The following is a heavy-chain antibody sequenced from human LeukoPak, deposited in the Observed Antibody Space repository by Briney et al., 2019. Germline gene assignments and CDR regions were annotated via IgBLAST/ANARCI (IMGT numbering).Heavy chain of an antibody. Sequence: SETLSLTCTVSGGSISSYYWSWIRQPPGKGLEWIGYTYYSGSTNYNPSLKSRVTISVDTSKNQFSLKLSSVTAADTAVYYCARVTGGSGSILSWGRDYYYGMDVWGQGTTVTVSS. J-gene: IGHJ6*02. CDR1: GGSISSYY. V-gene: IGHV4-59*01. CDR2: TYYSGST. D-gene: IGHD3-10*01. CDR3: ARVTGGSGSILSWGRDYYYGMDV.